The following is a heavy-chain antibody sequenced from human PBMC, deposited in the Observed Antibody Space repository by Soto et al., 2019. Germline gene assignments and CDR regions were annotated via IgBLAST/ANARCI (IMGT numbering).Heavy chain of an antibody. CDR1: GFSFSTYG. CDR2: ISNDGSNK. D-gene: IGHD1-7*01. Sequence: QVHLVESGGGVVQPGRSLRLSCAASGFSFSTYGMHWVRQAPGKGLEWVAFISNDGSNKYYADSVKGRFTISRDNSKNTLSPQMNILRSEHMAVYHCAKGFRNYWVLDYWGQGTLVTVSS. CDR3: AKGFRNYWVLDY. V-gene: IGHV3-30*18. J-gene: IGHJ4*02.